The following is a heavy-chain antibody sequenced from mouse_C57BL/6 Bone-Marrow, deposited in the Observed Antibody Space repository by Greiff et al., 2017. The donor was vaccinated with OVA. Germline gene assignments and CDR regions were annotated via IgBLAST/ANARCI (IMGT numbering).Heavy chain of an antibody. V-gene: IGHV6-3*01. CDR3: TGRGAQASNY. J-gene: IGHJ2*01. CDR2: IRLKSDNYAT. CDR1: GFTFSNYW. D-gene: IGHD3-2*02. Sequence: EVKLEESGGGLVQPGGSMKLSCVASGFTFSNYWMNWVRQSPEKGLEWVAQIRLKSDNYATHYAESVKGRFTISRDDSKSSVYLQMNNLRAEDTGIYYCTGRGAQASNYWGQGTTLTVSS.